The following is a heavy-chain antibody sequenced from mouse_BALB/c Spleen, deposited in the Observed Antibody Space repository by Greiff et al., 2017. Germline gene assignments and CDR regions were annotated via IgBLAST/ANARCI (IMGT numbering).Heavy chain of an antibody. V-gene: IGHV5-6-4*01. CDR1: GFTFSSYT. CDR3: TRDEDYGGAMDY. J-gene: IGHJ4*01. D-gene: IGHD2-4*01. CDR2: ISSGGSYT. Sequence: EVQLVESGGGLVKPGGSLKLSCAASGFTFSSYTMSWVRQTPEKRLEWVATISSGGSYTYYPDSVKGRFTISRDNAKNTLYLQMSSLKSEDTAMYYCTRDEDYGGAMDYWGQGTSVTVSS.